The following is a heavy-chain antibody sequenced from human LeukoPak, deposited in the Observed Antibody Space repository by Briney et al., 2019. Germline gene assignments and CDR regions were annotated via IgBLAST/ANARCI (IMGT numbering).Heavy chain of an antibody. J-gene: IGHJ4*02. Sequence: GGSLRLSCAASGFTFSNHGMNGVRQAPGKGLEWVSGISPSGDITYYADSVKGRFTISRDNSKNTLYLEVISLTAEDTAVYYCAKDDAWLQFGEWSQGTLVTVSS. CDR2: ISPSGDIT. D-gene: IGHD3-10*01. CDR3: AKDDAWLQFGE. V-gene: IGHV3-23*01. CDR1: GFTFSNHG.